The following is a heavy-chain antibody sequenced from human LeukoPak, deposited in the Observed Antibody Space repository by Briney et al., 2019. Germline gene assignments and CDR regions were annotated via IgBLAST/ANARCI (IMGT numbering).Heavy chain of an antibody. CDR3: ARELRLDYYDSSGLGY. Sequence: ASVKVSCKASGYTFTGYYMHWVRQAPGQGLEWMGWINPNSGGTNYAQKFQGRVTMTRDTSTSTVYMELSSLRSEDTAVYYCARELRLDYYDSSGLGYWGQGTLVTVSS. V-gene: IGHV1-2*02. CDR1: GYTFTGYY. D-gene: IGHD3-22*01. J-gene: IGHJ4*02. CDR2: INPNSGGT.